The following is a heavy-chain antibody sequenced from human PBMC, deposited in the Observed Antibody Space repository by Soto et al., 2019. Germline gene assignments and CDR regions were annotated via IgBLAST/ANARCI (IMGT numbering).Heavy chain of an antibody. CDR1: GGSISSYY. V-gene: IGHV4-59*01. CDR3: ARDLKRKQLVLDYYYYYYYMDV. Sequence: QVQLQESGPGLVKPSETLSLTCTVSGGSISSYYWSWIRQPPGKGLEWIGYIYYSGSTNYNPSLKSRVTISVDTSKNQFSLKLSSVTAADTAVYYCARDLKRKQLVLDYYYYYYYMDVWGKGTTVTVSS. J-gene: IGHJ6*03. D-gene: IGHD6-6*01. CDR2: IYYSGST.